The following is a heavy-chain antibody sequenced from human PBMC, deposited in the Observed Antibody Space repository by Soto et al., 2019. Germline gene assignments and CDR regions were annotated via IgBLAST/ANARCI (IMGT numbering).Heavy chain of an antibody. D-gene: IGHD6-19*01. CDR1: GFTFSSCF. CDR2: ISGSGDST. J-gene: IGHJ4*02. V-gene: IGHV3-23*01. Sequence: GGSLRLSCAASGFTFSSCFMSWVRQAPGKGLEWVSAISGSGDSTYYADSVKGRFTISRDNSKNTLYLQMNSLRAEDTAVYYCAKEIAVAGPSYFDFWGQGTLVTVSS. CDR3: AKEIAVAGPSYFDF.